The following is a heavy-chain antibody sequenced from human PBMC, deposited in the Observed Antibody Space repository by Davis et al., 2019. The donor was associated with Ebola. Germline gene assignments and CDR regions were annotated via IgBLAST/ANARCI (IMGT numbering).Heavy chain of an antibody. CDR2: IKQDGSEK. CDR1: GFTFSSYW. D-gene: IGHD5-24*01. J-gene: IGHJ4*02. CDR3: ARVRGGYNTH. Sequence: GESLKISCAASGFTFSSYWMSWVRQAPGRGLEWVANIKQDGSEKYYVDSVKGRFTISRDNAKNSLYLQMNSLRAEDTAVYYCARVRGGYNTHWGQGTLVTVSS. V-gene: IGHV3-7*03.